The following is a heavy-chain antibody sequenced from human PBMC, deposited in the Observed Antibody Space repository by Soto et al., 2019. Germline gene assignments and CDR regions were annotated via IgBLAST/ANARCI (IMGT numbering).Heavy chain of an antibody. CDR3: ARDSPEVAGALDY. CDR2: IIPIFGAT. D-gene: IGHD6-19*01. V-gene: IGHV1-69*12. Sequence: QVQLVQSGTEVKKPGSSVKVSCKASGGTFNSYTFSWVRQAPGQGLEWMGVIIPIFGATQYAQNFQGRLTITADESTSTAYMELSRLRSDETARYYCARDSPEVAGALDYWGQGTLVTVSS. CDR1: GGTFNSYT. J-gene: IGHJ4*02.